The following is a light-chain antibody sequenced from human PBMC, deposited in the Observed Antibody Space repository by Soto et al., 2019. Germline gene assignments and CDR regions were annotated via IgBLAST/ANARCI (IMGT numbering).Light chain of an antibody. CDR3: QQYGSSPRT. CDR1: QSVSSSY. Sequence: EIGLTQSPGTLSLSPGERATLSCRVSQSVSSSYLAWYQQKPGQAPRLLIYESSNRATGIPARFSGSGSGTDFSLTISRLEAEDFAVYYCQQYGSSPRTFGQGTKVDTK. CDR2: ESS. J-gene: IGKJ1*01. V-gene: IGKV3-20*01.